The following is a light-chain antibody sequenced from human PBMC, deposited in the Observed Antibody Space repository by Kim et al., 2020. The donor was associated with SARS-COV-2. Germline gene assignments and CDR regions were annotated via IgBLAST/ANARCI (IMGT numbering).Light chain of an antibody. CDR3: QQTYHPPLT. J-gene: IGKJ4*01. CDR1: QKIAGF. V-gene: IGKV1-39*01. CDR2: TAS. Sequence: DIQMTQSPSSLSASVGDRVTMTCRSSQKIAGFVSWYQVKPGKAPRLLIFTASTLQAGVPSRFTGSGSGADFTLTISSLQAGDCAIYFLQQTYHPPLTFGGRTKVDIK.